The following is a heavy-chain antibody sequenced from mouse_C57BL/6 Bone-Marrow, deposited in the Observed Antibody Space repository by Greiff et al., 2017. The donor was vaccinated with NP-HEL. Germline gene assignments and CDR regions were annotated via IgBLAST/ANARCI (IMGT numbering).Heavy chain of an antibody. V-gene: IGHV5-17*01. D-gene: IGHD3-3*01. CDR3: ARKGTFDY. CDR1: GFTFSDYG. CDR2: ISSGSSTI. Sequence: EVKVVESGGGLVKPGGSLKLSCAASGFTFSDYGMHWVRQAPEKGLEWVAYISSGSSTIYSADTVKGRFTIPSDNAKNTLFLQMTSLRSEETAMYYCARKGTFDYWGQGTTLTVSS. J-gene: IGHJ2*01.